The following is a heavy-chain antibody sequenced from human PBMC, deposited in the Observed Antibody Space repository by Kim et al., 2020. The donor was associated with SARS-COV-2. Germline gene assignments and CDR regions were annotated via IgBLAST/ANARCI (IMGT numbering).Heavy chain of an antibody. V-gene: IGHV4-31*03. D-gene: IGHD3-10*01. CDR1: GASLSRGDCH. CDR2: IYNSGNT. Sequence: SETLSLTCTVSGASLSRGDCHWAWIRQHPERGLEWIGHIYNSGNTVYNPSLQSRVAISADTSNNAFSLKLTSMTAADTAVYFCARASRSHYYAEGIYYFGLDVWGQGATVIVSS. CDR3: ARASRSHYYAEGIYYFGLDV. J-gene: IGHJ6*02.